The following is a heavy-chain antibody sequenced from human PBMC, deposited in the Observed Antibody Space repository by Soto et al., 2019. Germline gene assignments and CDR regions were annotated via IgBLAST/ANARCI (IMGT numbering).Heavy chain of an antibody. V-gene: IGHV3-15*07. CDR3: TYGPIFGVVIIGFNYYGMDV. D-gene: IGHD3-3*01. CDR1: GFTFSNAW. CDR2: IKSKADGGTT. Sequence: EVQLVESGGGLVKPGGSLRLSCAASGFTFSNAWMNWVRQAPGTGLEWVGRIKSKADGGTTDYAAPVKCRFTISRDESKNTLYLQMNSQKTANTAVYYCTYGPIFGVVIIGFNYYGMDVWGQGTPGNVS. J-gene: IGHJ6*02.